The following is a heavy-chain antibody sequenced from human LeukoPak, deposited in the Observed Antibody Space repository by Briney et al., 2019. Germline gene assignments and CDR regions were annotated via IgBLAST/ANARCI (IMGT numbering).Heavy chain of an antibody. CDR3: ARPFPAAGTRPY. Sequence: GESLKISFKGSGYRFTSYWIGWVRPMPGKGLEWMGIIYPGDSDTRYRPSFQGQVTISPHKSISTAYLQWSSLKASDTAMYYCARPFPAAGTRPYWGQGNLVTVSS. D-gene: IGHD6-13*01. J-gene: IGHJ4*02. CDR1: GYRFTSYW. V-gene: IGHV5-51*01. CDR2: IYPGDSDT.